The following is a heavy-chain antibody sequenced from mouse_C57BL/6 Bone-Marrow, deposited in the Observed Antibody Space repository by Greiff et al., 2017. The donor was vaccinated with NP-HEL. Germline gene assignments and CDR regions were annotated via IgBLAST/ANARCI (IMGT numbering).Heavy chain of an antibody. D-gene: IGHD1-1*01. Sequence: EVKLVESGAELVRPGASVKLSCTVSGFNIKDDYMHWVKQRPEQGLEWIGWIDPENGDTEYASKFQGKATITADTSSNTAYLQRSSLTSEDTAVYYCTTGGSSPYAMDYWGQGTSVTVSS. V-gene: IGHV14-4*01. CDR2: IDPENGDT. CDR3: TTGGSSPYAMDY. CDR1: GFNIKDDY. J-gene: IGHJ4*01.